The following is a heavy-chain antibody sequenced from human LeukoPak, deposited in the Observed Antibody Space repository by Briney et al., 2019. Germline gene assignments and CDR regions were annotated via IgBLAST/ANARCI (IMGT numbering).Heavy chain of an antibody. V-gene: IGHV4-34*01. Sequence: SETLSLTCAVYGGSFSGYYWSWIRQPPGKGLEWIGEINHSGSTNYNPSLKSRVTISVDTSKNQFSLKLSSVTAADTAVYYCARSSGSAGSGWRYYFDYWGQGTLVTVSS. CDR3: ARSSGSAGSGWRYYFDY. J-gene: IGHJ4*02. CDR2: INHSGST. CDR1: GGSFSGYY. D-gene: IGHD6-19*01.